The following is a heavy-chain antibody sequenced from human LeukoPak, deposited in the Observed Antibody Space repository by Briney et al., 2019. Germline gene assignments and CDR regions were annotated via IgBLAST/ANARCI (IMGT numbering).Heavy chain of an antibody. CDR1: GYSSNSHG. V-gene: IGHV1-3*04. CDR2: VNTANGNT. D-gene: IGHD3-10*01. Sequence: GASVEVSCKASGYSSNSHGVHWVRQAPGERLEWMGLVNTANGNTEYSQKFQGRVTITRDTTANTAYMDLSSLRSEDTAVYYCVRAEAPGSWIMDYWGQGTLIIVSS. J-gene: IGHJ4*02. CDR3: VRAEAPGSWIMDY.